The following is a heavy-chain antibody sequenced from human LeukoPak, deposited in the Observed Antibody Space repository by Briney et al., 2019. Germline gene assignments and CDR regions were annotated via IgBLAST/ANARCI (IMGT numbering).Heavy chain of an antibody. V-gene: IGHV3-53*01. CDR2: ISINTNT. Sequence: GGSLRLSCAASGIAVSGNYMSWVRQTPGKGLEWVSFISINTNTFYADSVRGRFTISRDTSKNTLLLQMNSPRDEDSAIYYCAIAQTWDGLFESWGQGTLVTVSS. D-gene: IGHD1-26*01. CDR3: AIAQTWDGLFES. J-gene: IGHJ4*02. CDR1: GIAVSGNY.